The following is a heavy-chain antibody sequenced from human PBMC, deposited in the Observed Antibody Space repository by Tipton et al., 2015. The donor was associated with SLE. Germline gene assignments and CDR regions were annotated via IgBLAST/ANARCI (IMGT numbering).Heavy chain of an antibody. CDR1: GGSISSHY. V-gene: IGHV4-59*11. J-gene: IGHJ6*03. CDR3: ARTLPYDSSGYYYYYYYYYMDV. D-gene: IGHD3-22*01. Sequence: TLSLTCTVSGGSISSHYWNWIRQPPGKGLEWIGYIYYSGSTNYNPSLKSRVTISVDTSKNQFSLKLSSVTAADTAVYYCARTLPYDSSGYYYYYYYYYMDVWGKGTTVTVSS. CDR2: IYYSGST.